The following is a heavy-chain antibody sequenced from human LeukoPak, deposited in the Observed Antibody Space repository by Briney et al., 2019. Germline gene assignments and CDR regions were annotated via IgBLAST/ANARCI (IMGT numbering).Heavy chain of an antibody. D-gene: IGHD2-2*01. CDR1: GFTFSSYA. J-gene: IGHJ4*02. CDR2: ISGSGGST. V-gene: IGHV3-23*01. Sequence: GGSLRLSCAASGFTFSSYAMSWVRQAPGKGLEWVSAISGSGGSTYYADSVKGRFTISRDNSKNTLYLQMNSLRAEDTAVYYCAKDSCSSTSCYGGTVYWGQGTLVTVSS. CDR3: AKDSCSSTSCYGGTVY.